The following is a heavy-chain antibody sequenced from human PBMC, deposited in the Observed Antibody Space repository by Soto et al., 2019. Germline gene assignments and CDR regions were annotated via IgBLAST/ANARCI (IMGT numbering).Heavy chain of an antibody. V-gene: IGHV5-51*01. D-gene: IGHD3-3*01. J-gene: IGHJ5*02. Sequence: PGESLKISCQGSGYSFTTSWIGWVRQMPGKGLEWVGIIYPGDSDTRYSPSFQGQVTISADKSISTAYLQWTSLKASDTAMYYCARLNDFWSGRMFDPWGQGTLVTVS. CDR2: IYPGDSDT. CDR3: ARLNDFWSGRMFDP. CDR1: GYSFTTSW.